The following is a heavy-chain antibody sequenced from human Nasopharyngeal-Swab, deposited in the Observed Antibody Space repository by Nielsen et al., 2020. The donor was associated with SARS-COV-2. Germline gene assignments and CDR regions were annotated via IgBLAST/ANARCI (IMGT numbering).Heavy chain of an antibody. D-gene: IGHD1-26*01. CDR1: GFTFSSYS. Sequence: GESLKIPCAASGFTFSSYSMNWVRQAPGKGLEWVSSISSSSSYIYYADSVKDRFTISRDNAMNSLYLQMNSLRAEDTAVYYCARDGTYSGSYRFNFGGNWFDPWGQGTLVTVSS. CDR3: ARDGTYSGSYRFNFGGNWFDP. J-gene: IGHJ5*02. CDR2: ISSSSSYI. V-gene: IGHV3-21*01.